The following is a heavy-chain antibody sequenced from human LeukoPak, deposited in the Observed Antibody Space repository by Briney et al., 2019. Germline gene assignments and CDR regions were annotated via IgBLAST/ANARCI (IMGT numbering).Heavy chain of an antibody. D-gene: IGHD1-26*01. Sequence: PGRSLRLSCAASGFTFSSYGMHWVRQAPGKGLEWVAVISYDGSNKYYADSVKGRFTISRDNSKNTLYLQMNSLRAEDTAVYYCAKDRWGYSGSYYDAFDIWGRGTMVTVSS. V-gene: IGHV3-30*18. CDR1: GFTFSSYG. CDR3: AKDRWGYSGSYYDAFDI. CDR2: ISYDGSNK. J-gene: IGHJ3*02.